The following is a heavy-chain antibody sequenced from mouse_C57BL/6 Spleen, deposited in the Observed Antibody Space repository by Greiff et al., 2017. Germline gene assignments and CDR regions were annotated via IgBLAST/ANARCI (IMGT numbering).Heavy chain of an antibody. CDR2: IDPSDSET. CDR3: ALYYYGSLDY. D-gene: IGHD1-1*01. J-gene: IGHJ2*01. Sequence: VQLQQPGAELVRPGSSVKLSCKASGYTFTSYWMHWVKQRPIQGLEWIGNIDPSDSETHYNQKFKDKATLTVDKSSSTAYMQLSSLTSEDSVVYYCALYYYGSLDYWGQGTTLTVSS. V-gene: IGHV1-52*01. CDR1: GYTFTSYW.